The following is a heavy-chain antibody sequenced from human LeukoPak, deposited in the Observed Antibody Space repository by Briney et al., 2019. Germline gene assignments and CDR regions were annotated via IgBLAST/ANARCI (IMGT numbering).Heavy chain of an antibody. J-gene: IGHJ4*02. V-gene: IGHV4-61*02. D-gene: IGHD3-10*01. CDR3: ASSGLMRESFDY. CDR2: IYTSGST. CDR1: CGSISIISSSTYY. Sequence: SETLSLTCIVSCGSISIISSSTYYWSWIRQPAGKGLEWIGRIYTSGSTNYNPSLKSRVAISVDKSKNQFSLKLSSVTAADTAVYYCASSGLMRESFDYWGQGTLVTVSS.